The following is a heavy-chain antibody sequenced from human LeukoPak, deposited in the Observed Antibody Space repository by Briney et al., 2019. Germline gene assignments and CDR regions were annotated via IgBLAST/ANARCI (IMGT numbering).Heavy chain of an antibody. V-gene: IGHV3-48*04. CDR1: GFSFSNYN. CDR3: ARDDESSSWFKRLDY. J-gene: IGHJ4*02. D-gene: IGHD6-13*01. CDR2: ITSSSGTI. Sequence: GGSLRLSCAASGFSFSNYNMNWVRQAPGKGLEWVSHITSSSGTIYYADSVKGRFTVSRDNAKNSLYLQMNSLRVEDTALYYCARDDESSSWFKRLDYWGQGTLVTVSS.